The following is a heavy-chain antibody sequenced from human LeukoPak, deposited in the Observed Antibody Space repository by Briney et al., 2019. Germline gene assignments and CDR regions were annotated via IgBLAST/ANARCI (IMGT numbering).Heavy chain of an antibody. J-gene: IGHJ4*02. CDR1: GFTFSSYG. V-gene: IGHV3-33*01. CDR3: ARDHGVVVAAPDY. Sequence: PGGSLRLSCAASGFTFSSYGMHWVRQAPGKGLEWVAVIWYDGSNKYYADSVKGRFTISRDNSKNTLYLQMNSLRAEDTAVYYCARDHGVVVAAPDYWGQGTLVTVSS. D-gene: IGHD2-15*01. CDR2: IWYDGSNK.